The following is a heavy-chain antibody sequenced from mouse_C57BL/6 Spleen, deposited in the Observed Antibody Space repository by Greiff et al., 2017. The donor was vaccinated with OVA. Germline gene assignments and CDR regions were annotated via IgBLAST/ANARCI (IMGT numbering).Heavy chain of an antibody. Sequence: VQLQQSGPELVKPGASVKISCKASGYTFTDYYMNWVKQSHGKSLEWIGDINPNNGGTSYNQKFKGKATLTVDKSSSTAYMELRSLTSEDSAVYYCARSLRIYWYFDVWGTGTTVTVSS. V-gene: IGHV1-26*01. CDR2: INPNNGGT. J-gene: IGHJ1*03. D-gene: IGHD1-1*01. CDR1: GYTFTDYY. CDR3: ARSLRIYWYFDV.